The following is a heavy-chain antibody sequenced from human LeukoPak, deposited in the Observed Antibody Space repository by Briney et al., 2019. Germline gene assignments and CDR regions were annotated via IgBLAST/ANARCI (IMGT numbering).Heavy chain of an antibody. J-gene: IGHJ4*02. CDR1: GFTFSSYS. V-gene: IGHV3-21*01. D-gene: IGHD2-21*02. Sequence: PGGSLRLSCAASGFTFSSYSMNWVRQAPGKGLEWVSSISSTSSYIYYADSVKGRFTISRDNAKNSVYLQMNSLRAEDTAVYYCARDALAYCGGDCLYQFDSWGQGTLVTVSS. CDR3: ARDALAYCGGDCLYQFDS. CDR2: ISSTSSYI.